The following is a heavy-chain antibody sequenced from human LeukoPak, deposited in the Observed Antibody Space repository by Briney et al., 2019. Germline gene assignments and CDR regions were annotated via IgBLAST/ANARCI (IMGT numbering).Heavy chain of an antibody. J-gene: IGHJ4*02. CDR3: TRNRPTSPPHDVMDF. D-gene: IGHD2/OR15-2a*01. CDR2: IRSKTYGGGP. Sequence: GRSLRLYCTSSGFIFADYPMSWVRPAPGKGLEWVAFIRSKTYGGGPDYPASVKGRFTISRDDSRGIAYLQMNSLKIEDTAVYYCTRNRPTSPPHDVMDFWGQGTPVTVSS. CDR1: GFIFADYP. V-gene: IGHV3-49*04.